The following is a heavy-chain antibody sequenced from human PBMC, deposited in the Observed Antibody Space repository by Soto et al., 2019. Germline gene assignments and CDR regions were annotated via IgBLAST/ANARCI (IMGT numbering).Heavy chain of an antibody. CDR3: ATFPDYGDVDYYMDV. CDR1: GGSISSYY. D-gene: IGHD4-17*01. J-gene: IGHJ6*03. Sequence: SETLSLTCTVSGGSISSYYWSWIRQPPGKGLEWIGYIYYSGSTNYNPSLKSRVTISVDTSKNQFSLKLSSVTAADTAVYYCATFPDYGDVDYYMDVWGKGTTVTVSS. CDR2: IYYSGST. V-gene: IGHV4-59*08.